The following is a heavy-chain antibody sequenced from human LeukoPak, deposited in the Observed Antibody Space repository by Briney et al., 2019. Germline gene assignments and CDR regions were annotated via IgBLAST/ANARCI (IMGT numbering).Heavy chain of an antibody. D-gene: IGHD6-6*01. J-gene: IGHJ4*02. CDR1: GFTFSSYS. Sequence: GGSLRLSCAASGFTFSSYSMNWVRQAPGKGLEWVSSISSGSSYKNYADSVKGRFTISRDNAKNSLYLQMNSLRAADTAVYYCARHALGPSIAARPHFDYWGQGTLVTVSS. CDR2: ISSGSSYK. V-gene: IGHV3-21*01. CDR3: ARHALGPSIAARPHFDY.